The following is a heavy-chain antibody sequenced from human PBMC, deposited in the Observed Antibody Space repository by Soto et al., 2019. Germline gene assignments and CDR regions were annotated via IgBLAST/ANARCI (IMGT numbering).Heavy chain of an antibody. CDR1: GGTFSSYT. J-gene: IGHJ3*02. CDR2: IIPILGIA. D-gene: IGHD2-2*01. V-gene: IGHV1-69*08. CDR3: ARDVGYCSSTSCFDAFDI. Sequence: QVQLVQSGAEVKEPGSSVKVSCKASGGTFSSYTISWVRQAPGQGLEWMGRIIPILGIANYAQKFQGRVTITADKSTSTAYMELSSLRSEDTAVYYCARDVGYCSSTSCFDAFDIWGQGTMVTVSS.